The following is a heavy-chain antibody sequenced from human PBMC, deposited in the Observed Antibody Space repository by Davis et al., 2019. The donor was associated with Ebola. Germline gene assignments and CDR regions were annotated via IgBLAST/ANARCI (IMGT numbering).Heavy chain of an antibody. Sequence: GESLKISCAASGFTFDDYGMSWVRQAPGKGLEWVAVISYDGSNKYYADSVKGRFTISRDNSKNTLYLQMNSLRAEDTAVYYCARATGMDVWGKGTTVTVSS. V-gene: IGHV3-30*03. J-gene: IGHJ6*04. CDR3: ARATGMDV. CDR1: GFTFDDYG. CDR2: ISYDGSNK.